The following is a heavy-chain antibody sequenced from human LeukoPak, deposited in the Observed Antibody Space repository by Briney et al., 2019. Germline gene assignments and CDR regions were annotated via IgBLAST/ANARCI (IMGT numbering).Heavy chain of an antibody. V-gene: IGHV3-23*01. CDR1: GFTFSNYA. CDR3: AKFRGIPTTVTQD. D-gene: IGHD4-17*01. J-gene: IGHJ4*02. CDR2: SSGNGDNT. Sequence: PGGSLRLSCAASGFTFSNYAMGWVRQAPGKGLEWVSTSSGNGDNTYYADSVKGRFTISRYNSRNTLYLQMSGLRADDTAVYYCAKFRGIPTTVTQDWGQGTLVTVSS.